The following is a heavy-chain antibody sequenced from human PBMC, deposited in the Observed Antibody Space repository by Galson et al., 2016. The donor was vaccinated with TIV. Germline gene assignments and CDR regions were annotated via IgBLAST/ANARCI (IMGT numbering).Heavy chain of an antibody. D-gene: IGHD5-18*01. CDR2: IIPIFRTT. CDR1: GGPLSSHA. Sequence: SVKVSCKASGGPLSSHATTWVRQAPGQGLEWVGRIIPIFRTTNYAQRFQGRDTITADEFTGAAYVELNSLRSDDTAVYFCAKESGYNSGYITDWGQGTLVTVSS. J-gene: IGHJ1*01. V-gene: IGHV1-69*13. CDR3: AKESGYNSGYITD.